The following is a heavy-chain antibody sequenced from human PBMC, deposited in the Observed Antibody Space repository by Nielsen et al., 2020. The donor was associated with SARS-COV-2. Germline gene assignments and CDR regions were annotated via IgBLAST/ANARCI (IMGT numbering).Heavy chain of an antibody. CDR2: INNDGSRT. CDR3: ARLRDDGYYFDTGPYDY. D-gene: IGHD2/OR15-2a*01. CDR1: GFAFSGYS. Sequence: GESLKISCAASGFAFSGYSMNWVRRGPGRGLVWVSRINNDGSRTSYADPVKGRFTISRDNAKNTVYLQMNSLRAEDTAVYYCARLRDDGYYFDTGPYDYWGQGTPVNVSS. V-gene: IGHV3-74*01. J-gene: IGHJ4*02.